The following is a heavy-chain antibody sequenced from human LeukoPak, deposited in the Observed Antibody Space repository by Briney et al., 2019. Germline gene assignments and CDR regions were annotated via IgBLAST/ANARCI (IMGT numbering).Heavy chain of an antibody. CDR1: GFTFSSYG. Sequence: PGGSLRLSCAASGFTFSSYGMSWVRQAPGKGLEWVSAISGSGGSTYYADSVKGRFTISRDNSKNTLYLQMNSLRAEDTAVYYCATDKGYYASGFFDNWGQGALVSVSS. V-gene: IGHV3-23*01. CDR3: ATDKGYYASGFFDN. CDR2: ISGSGGST. D-gene: IGHD3-10*01. J-gene: IGHJ4*02.